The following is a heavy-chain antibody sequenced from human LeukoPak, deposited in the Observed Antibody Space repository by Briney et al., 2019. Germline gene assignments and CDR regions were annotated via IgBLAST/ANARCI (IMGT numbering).Heavy chain of an antibody. Sequence: PGGSLRLSCAASGFTFSSYAMHWVRQAPGKGLEWVAVISYDGSNKYYADSVKGRFTISRDNSKNTPYLQMNSLRAEDTAVYYCAKDRLYYDILTGYPGYWGQGTLVTVSS. D-gene: IGHD3-9*01. V-gene: IGHV3-30*04. CDR1: GFTFSSYA. J-gene: IGHJ4*02. CDR3: AKDRLYYDILTGYPGY. CDR2: ISYDGSNK.